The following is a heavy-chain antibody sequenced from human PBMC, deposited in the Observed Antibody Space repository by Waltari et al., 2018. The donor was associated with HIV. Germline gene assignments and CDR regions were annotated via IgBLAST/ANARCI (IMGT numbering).Heavy chain of an antibody. CDR2: ISYDGSNK. D-gene: IGHD3-9*01. Sequence: QVQLVESGGGVVQPRRSLRLSCAASGFTFSSYGMHWVRQAPGKGLEWVAVISYDGSNKYYADSGKGRFTISRDNSKNTLYLQMNSLRAEDTAVYYCAKDRQKIGYYDILTGYLDYWGQGTLVTVSS. CDR3: AKDRQKIGYYDILTGYLDY. CDR1: GFTFSSYG. V-gene: IGHV3-30*18. J-gene: IGHJ4*02.